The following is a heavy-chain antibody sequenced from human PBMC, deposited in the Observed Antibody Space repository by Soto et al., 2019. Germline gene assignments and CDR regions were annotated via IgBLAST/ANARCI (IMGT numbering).Heavy chain of an antibody. D-gene: IGHD3-10*01. J-gene: IGHJ6*02. V-gene: IGHV3-74*01. CDR1: GFTFSSYG. CDR3: ARMDYYGSGSYYKDYYYGMDV. CDR2: INSDGSST. Sequence: GGSLRLSCAASGFTFSSYGMHWVRQAPGKGLVWVSRINSDGSSTSYADSVKGRFTISRDNAKNTLYLQMNSLRAEDTAVYYCARMDYYGSGSYYKDYYYGMDVWGQGTTFTVSS.